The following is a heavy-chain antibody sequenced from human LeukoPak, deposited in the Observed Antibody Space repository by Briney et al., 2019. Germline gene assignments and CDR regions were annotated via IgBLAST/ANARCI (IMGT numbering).Heavy chain of an antibody. CDR1: GFTFGDYA. CDR3: TRDPHYYHGNPHDF. J-gene: IGHJ4*02. D-gene: IGHD4-23*01. V-gene: IGHV3-49*03. Sequence: GGSLRLSRTASGFTFGDYALSWFRQAPGKGLEWLSFIRSKDHGGTTEYAASVKGRFTISRDDSNSIAYLQMNSLIIEDTAVYFCTRDPHYYHGNPHDFWGQGTRVTVSS. CDR2: IRSKDHGGTT.